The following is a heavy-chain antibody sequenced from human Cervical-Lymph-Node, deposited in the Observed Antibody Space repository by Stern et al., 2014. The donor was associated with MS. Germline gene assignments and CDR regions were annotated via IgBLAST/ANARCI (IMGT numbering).Heavy chain of an antibody. CDR2: FYHSGYA. J-gene: IGHJ4*02. CDR3: ASRTLTFPYYFDS. CDR1: GGSILRTDW. Sequence: QVQLQESGPGLVKPSGTLSLTCAVSGGSILRTDWWSWVRQPPAKGLEWIGTFYHSGYAMYSPSLKSRVTISVDKSKNQFSLNLTSVTAADTALYYCASRTLTFPYYFDSWGQGTLVTVSS. D-gene: IGHD3-9*01. V-gene: IGHV4-4*02.